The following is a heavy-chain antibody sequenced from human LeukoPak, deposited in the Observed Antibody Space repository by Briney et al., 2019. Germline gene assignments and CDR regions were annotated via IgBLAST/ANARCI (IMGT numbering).Heavy chain of an antibody. J-gene: IGHJ6*03. Sequence: GGSLRLSCAASGFTFSSYAMHCVRHDPGKGLEWVAVISYDGSNKYYADSVKGRFTISRDNSKNTLYLQMNSLRAEDTAVYYCAKGSGYEHPYYSYYMDVWGKGTTVTISS. CDR3: AKGSGYEHPYYSYYMDV. CDR2: ISYDGSNK. CDR1: GFTFSSYA. D-gene: IGHD5-12*01. V-gene: IGHV3-30*04.